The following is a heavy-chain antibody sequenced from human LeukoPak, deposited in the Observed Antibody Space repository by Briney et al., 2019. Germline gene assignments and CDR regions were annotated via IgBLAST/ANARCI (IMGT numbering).Heavy chain of an antibody. CDR2: IRYDGSYK. D-gene: IGHD5-12*01. J-gene: IGHJ4*02. V-gene: IGHV3-30*02. Sequence: GGSLRLSRAASVFTHSSYYMHWVRQAPGKGLEWVAFIRYDGSYKYYADSVKGRFTISRDNAKNSLYLQMNSLRAEDTAVYYWARVLTIGGYDSWGEGTLVTVSS. CDR1: VFTHSSYY. CDR3: ARVLTIGGYDS.